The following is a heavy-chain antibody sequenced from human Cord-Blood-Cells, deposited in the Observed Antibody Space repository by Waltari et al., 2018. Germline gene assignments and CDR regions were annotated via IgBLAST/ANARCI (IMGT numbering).Heavy chain of an antibody. CDR1: GLTFSTSD. CDR2: IGTAGDT. J-gene: IGHJ3*02. CDR3: ASSSGSYGGVAFDI. Sequence: EVQLVESGGGLVQPGGSLRPSCAASGLTFSTSDMHWVAQATGKGLEWVSAIGTAGDTYYPGSVKGRFTISRENAKNSLYLQMNSLRAGDTAVYYCASSSGSYGGVAFDIWGQGTMVTVSS. V-gene: IGHV3-13*01. D-gene: IGHD1-26*01.